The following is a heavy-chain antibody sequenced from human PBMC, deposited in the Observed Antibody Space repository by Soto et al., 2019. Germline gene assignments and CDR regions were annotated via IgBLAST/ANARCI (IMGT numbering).Heavy chain of an antibody. CDR2: INPNSGGT. Sequence: ASVKVSCKASGGTFSSYTISWVRQAPGQGLEWMGWINPNSGGTNYAQKFQGWVTMTRDTSISTAYMELSRLRSDDTAVYYCARGIYGDYSYYYYGMDVWGQGTTVTVSS. CDR1: GGTFSSYT. J-gene: IGHJ6*02. CDR3: ARGIYGDYSYYYYGMDV. D-gene: IGHD4-17*01. V-gene: IGHV1-2*04.